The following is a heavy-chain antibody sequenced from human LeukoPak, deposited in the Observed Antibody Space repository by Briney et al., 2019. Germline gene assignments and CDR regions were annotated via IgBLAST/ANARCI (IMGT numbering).Heavy chain of an antibody. CDR2: LYYSGRT. V-gene: IGHV4-59*01. Sequence: PSETLSLTCTVSGGSISSYYWSWIRQPPGKGLEGIGYLYYSGRTNYTPTHKSRVTISVDTSKNQFSLKVSSVTAADTAVYYCATTEGWYYDIFTGPDAFDIWGQGTMVTVSS. CDR3: ATTEGWYYDIFTGPDAFDI. J-gene: IGHJ3*02. D-gene: IGHD3-9*01. CDR1: GGSISSYY.